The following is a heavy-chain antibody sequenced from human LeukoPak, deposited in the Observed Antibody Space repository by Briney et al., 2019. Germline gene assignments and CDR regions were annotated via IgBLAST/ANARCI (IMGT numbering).Heavy chain of an antibody. CDR2: IYDSGNT. V-gene: IGHV4-30-2*01. CDR3: ARDCTMVRGDSCGMDV. D-gene: IGHD3-10*01. CDR1: GGSITSGGHS. Sequence: SETLSLTCVVSGGSITSGGHSWSWIRQPPGKGLEWIGYIYDSGNTYYSPSLKSRVTISIDRSKNLFSLKVTSVTAADTAVYYCARDCTMVRGDSCGMDVWGQGTTVTVSS. J-gene: IGHJ6*02.